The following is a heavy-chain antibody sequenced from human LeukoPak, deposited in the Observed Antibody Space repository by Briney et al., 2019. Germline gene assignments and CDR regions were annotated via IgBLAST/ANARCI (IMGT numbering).Heavy chain of an antibody. D-gene: IGHD1-26*01. CDR3: ARDGSAIVGAPGYYYYMDV. V-gene: IGHV3-7*01. J-gene: IGHJ6*03. Sequence: GGSLRLSCAASGFTFSSYWMSWVRQAPGKGLEWVANIKQDGSEKYYVDSVKGRFTISRDNSKNTLYLQMNSLRAEDTAVYYCARDGSAIVGAPGYYYYMDVWGKGTTVTVSS. CDR1: GFTFSSYW. CDR2: IKQDGSEK.